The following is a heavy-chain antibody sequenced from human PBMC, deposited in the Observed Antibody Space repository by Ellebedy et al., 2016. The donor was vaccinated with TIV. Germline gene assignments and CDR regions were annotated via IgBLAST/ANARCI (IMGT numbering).Heavy chain of an antibody. V-gene: IGHV1-2*02. J-gene: IGHJ4*01. CDR1: GYTFTDYY. D-gene: IGHD5/OR15-5a*01. CDR2: INPNSGGT. CDR3: TRDLTNIVSGDY. Sequence: AASVKVSCKTSGYTFTDYYIHWARQAPGQGLEWMAWINPNSGGTNYAQKFQGRVTVTRDTSTSTAFLELSRLRSDDTAVYYCTRDLTNIVSGDYWGHGTLVTVSS.